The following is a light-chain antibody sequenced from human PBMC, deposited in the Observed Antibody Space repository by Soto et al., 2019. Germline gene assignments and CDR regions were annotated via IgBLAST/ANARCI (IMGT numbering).Light chain of an antibody. CDR3: SAWDASRNARV. V-gene: IGLV1-44*01. Sequence: QSVLTQPPSASGAPGQRVTISCSGSNSNIGSNTVNWYQQLPGTAPTLLIYYDDLRPSGVPARLSCAKSATSAALAISGLQSADDADYYCSAWDASRNARVFGTGTKLTVL. CDR2: YDD. CDR1: NSNIGSNT. J-gene: IGLJ1*01.